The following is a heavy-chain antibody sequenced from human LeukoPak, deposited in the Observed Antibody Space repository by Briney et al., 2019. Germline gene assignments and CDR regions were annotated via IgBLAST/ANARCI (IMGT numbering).Heavy chain of an antibody. CDR2: ISGSGGST. Sequence: PGGSLRLSWAASGFTFSSYAMSWVRQAPGKGLEWVSAISGSGGSTYYADSVKGRFTISRDNSKNTLYLQMNSLRAEDTAVYYCANRAAYSSGWYLFDYWGQGTLVTVSS. D-gene: IGHD6-19*01. J-gene: IGHJ4*02. V-gene: IGHV3-23*01. CDR1: GFTFSSYA. CDR3: ANRAAYSSGWYLFDY.